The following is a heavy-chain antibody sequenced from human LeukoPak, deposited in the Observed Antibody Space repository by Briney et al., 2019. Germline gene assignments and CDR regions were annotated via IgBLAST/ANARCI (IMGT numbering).Heavy chain of an antibody. D-gene: IGHD7-27*01. CDR1: GVSISSSSYY. J-gene: IGHJ4*02. V-gene: IGHV4-39*07. Sequence: SETLSLTCTVSGVSISSSSYYWGWIRQPPGKGLEWIGSIYYSGSTYYNPPLKSRVSISVDTSKNQFSLKLSSVTAADTAVYYCARGGTGDVDYWGQGTLVTVSS. CDR3: ARGGTGDVDY. CDR2: IYYSGST.